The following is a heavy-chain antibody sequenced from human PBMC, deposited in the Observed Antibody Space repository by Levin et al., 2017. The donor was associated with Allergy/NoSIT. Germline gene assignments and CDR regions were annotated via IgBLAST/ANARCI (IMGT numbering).Heavy chain of an antibody. CDR3: ARVFGVVIDPYYYYGMDG. CDR1: GYTFTSYG. Sequence: ASVKVSCKASGYTFTSYGISWVRQAPGQGLEWMGWISAYNGNTNYAQKLQGRVTMTTDKYTSTAYMELRSLRSDDTAVYYCARVFGVVIDPYYYYGMDGWGQGTTVTVSS. CDR2: ISAYNGNT. V-gene: IGHV1-18*01. J-gene: IGHJ6*02. D-gene: IGHD3-3*01.